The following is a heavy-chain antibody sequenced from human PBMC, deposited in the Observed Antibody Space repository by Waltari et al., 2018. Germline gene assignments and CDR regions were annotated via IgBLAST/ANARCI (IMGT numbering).Heavy chain of an antibody. CDR2: VDPEDGET. V-gene: IGHV1-69-2*01. D-gene: IGHD3-10*01. CDR3: ATASYGSGSYYNVGAFDI. CDR1: GYTFTDYY. Sequence: EVQLVQSGAEVKKPGATVKISCRVSGYTFTDYYMHWVQQAPGKGLEWMGLVDPEDGETIYAEKFQGRVTITADTSTDTAYMELSSLRSEDTAVYYCATASYGSGSYYNVGAFDIWGQGTMVTVSS. J-gene: IGHJ3*02.